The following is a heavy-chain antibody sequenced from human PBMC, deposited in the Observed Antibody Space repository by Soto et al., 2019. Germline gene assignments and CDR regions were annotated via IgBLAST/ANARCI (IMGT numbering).Heavy chain of an antibody. J-gene: IGHJ4*02. Sequence: EVQLLESGGGLVQPGGSLRLSCAASGFTFSSYAMNWVRQAPGKGLEWVSAITGSGSSTYYADSVTGRFTISRDNSKIKLYLQMNSLRAEDTAVYYCAKGYCSSTTCYYPFDYWGQGTLVTVSS. D-gene: IGHD2-2*01. V-gene: IGHV3-23*01. CDR1: GFTFSSYA. CDR2: ITGSGSST. CDR3: AKGYCSSTTCYYPFDY.